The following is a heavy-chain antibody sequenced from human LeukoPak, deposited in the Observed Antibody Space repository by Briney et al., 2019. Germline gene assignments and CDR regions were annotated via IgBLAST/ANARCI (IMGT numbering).Heavy chain of an antibody. J-gene: IGHJ4*02. CDR3: AKDLYWSIDY. D-gene: IGHD3-3*01. V-gene: IGHV3-74*01. CDR2: IKGDGIST. CDR1: GFTFSSYS. Sequence: PGGSLRLSCAASGFTFSSYSMNWVRHAPGQGLVWVSRIKGDGISTNYADSVKGRFTISRDIAKNTLYLQMNSLRAEDTGVYYCAKDLYWSIDYWGRGTLVTVSS.